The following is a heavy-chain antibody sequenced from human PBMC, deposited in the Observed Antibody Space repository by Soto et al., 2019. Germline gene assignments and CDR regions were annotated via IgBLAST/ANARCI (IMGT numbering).Heavy chain of an antibody. CDR1: GFRFSSFA. J-gene: IGHJ4*02. CDR2: ISSDGSRD. V-gene: IGHV3-30-3*01. Sequence: QVQLVESGGGVVQPGRSLRLSCTASGFRFSSFAMHWVRQTPGKGRVWVAVISSDGSRDYYPDSVKGRFNMSKDNSNNTLDLQLGSLGGADTAVYCSARAGIGADGTGEYFDYWGQRTLVTVSS. CDR3: ARAGIGADGTGEYFDY. D-gene: IGHD6-13*01.